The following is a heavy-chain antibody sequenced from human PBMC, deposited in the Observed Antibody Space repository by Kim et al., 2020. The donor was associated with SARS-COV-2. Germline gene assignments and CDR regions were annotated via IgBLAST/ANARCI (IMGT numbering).Heavy chain of an antibody. D-gene: IGHD3-10*01. Sequence: SEKGRFTISRDNAKNSLYLQMNSLRAEDTALYYCAKDRDYYGSGGGAFDIWGQGTMVTVSS. V-gene: IGHV3-9*01. CDR3: AKDRDYYGSGGGAFDI. J-gene: IGHJ3*02.